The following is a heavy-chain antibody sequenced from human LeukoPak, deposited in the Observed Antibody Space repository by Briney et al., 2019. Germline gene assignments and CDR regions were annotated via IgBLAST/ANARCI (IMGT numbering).Heavy chain of an antibody. CDR3: ARDLNWGFDI. D-gene: IGHD7-27*01. Sequence: GGSLRLSCTASGSTFSSYSMNWVRQAPGKGLEWISYITSSSSATSTADSVKGRFTISRDNAKNSLYLQMNSLRDEDTAVYYCARDLNWGFDIWGQGTMVTVCS. V-gene: IGHV3-48*02. J-gene: IGHJ3*02. CDR2: ITSSSSAT. CDR1: GSTFSSYS.